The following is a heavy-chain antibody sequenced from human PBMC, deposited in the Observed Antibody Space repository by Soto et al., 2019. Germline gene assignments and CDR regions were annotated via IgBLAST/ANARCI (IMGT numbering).Heavy chain of an antibody. D-gene: IGHD6-6*01. CDR2: ISDDGSTA. Sequence: GGSLRLSCSVSGFTFSAYWMHWVRQVPGKGLTWVSRISDDGSTATYADSVKGRFVISRDNAKNSLYLEMNTLRADDSGLYYCARGPRVSSSGTGAHWGRGTLVTVSS. CDR3: ARGPRVSSSGTGAH. CDR1: GFTFSAYW. J-gene: IGHJ1*01. V-gene: IGHV3-74*01.